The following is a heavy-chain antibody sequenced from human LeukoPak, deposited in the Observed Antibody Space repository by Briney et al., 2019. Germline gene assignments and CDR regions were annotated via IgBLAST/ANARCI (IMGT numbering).Heavy chain of an antibody. CDR1: GVSVSSGSYY. CDR2: IYYSGST. D-gene: IGHD6-19*01. J-gene: IGHJ4*02. Sequence: SETLSLTCTVSGVSVSSGSYYWSWIRQPPGKGLEWIGYIYYSGSTNYNPSLKSRVTISVDTSKNQLSLKLSSVTAADTAVYYCARVDHSSGWINFDYWGQGTLVTVSS. V-gene: IGHV4-61*01. CDR3: ARVDHSSGWINFDY.